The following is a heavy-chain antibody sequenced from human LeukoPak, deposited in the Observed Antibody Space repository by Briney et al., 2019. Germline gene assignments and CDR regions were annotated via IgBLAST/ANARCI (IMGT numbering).Heavy chain of an antibody. D-gene: IGHD6-19*01. J-gene: IGHJ3*02. Sequence: SETLSLTCTVSGGSIRSYWSWIRQPAGKGLEWIGRIYGSGSTDYNPSLKSRVTMSIDTSKNQFSLKLSSVTAADTAVYYCVREGWQWLVHAFDIWGQGTMVTGSS. CDR2: IYGSGST. CDR3: VREGWQWLVHAFDI. V-gene: IGHV4-4*07. CDR1: GGSIRSY.